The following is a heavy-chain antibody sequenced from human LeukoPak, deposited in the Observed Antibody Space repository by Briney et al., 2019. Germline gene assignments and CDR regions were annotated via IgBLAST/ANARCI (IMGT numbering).Heavy chain of an antibody. CDR2: ISSSSSYI. Sequence: GGSLRLSCAASGFTFSSYSMNWVRQAPGKGLEWVSSISSSSSYIYYADSVKGRFTISRDNAKNSLYLQMNSLRAEDTAAYYCARVSWTHAFDIWGQGTMVTVSS. CDR3: ARVSWTHAFDI. D-gene: IGHD3/OR15-3a*01. CDR1: GFTFSSYS. J-gene: IGHJ3*02. V-gene: IGHV3-21*01.